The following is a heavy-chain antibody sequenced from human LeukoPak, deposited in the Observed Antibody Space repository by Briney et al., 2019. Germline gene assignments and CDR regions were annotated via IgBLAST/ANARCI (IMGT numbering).Heavy chain of an antibody. Sequence: SETLSLTCTVSGGSISSYYWSWIRQPPGKGLEWIGYIYYSGSTNYNPSLKGRVTISVDTSRNQFSLKLSSVTAADTAVYYCARVSLVGGVIVTPAFDIWGQGTMVTVSS. J-gene: IGHJ3*02. CDR1: GGSISSYY. CDR2: IYYSGST. CDR3: ARVSLVGGVIVTPAFDI. D-gene: IGHD3-16*02. V-gene: IGHV4-59*01.